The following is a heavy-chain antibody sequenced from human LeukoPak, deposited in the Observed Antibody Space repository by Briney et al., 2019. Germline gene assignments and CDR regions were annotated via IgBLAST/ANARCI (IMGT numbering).Heavy chain of an antibody. Sequence: SETLSLTCAVYCGSFSGYYWSWIRQPPGKGLEWFGEINHSGSTNYNPSLKSRVTISVDTSKNQFSLKLSSVTAADTAVYYCARARSLIVVVPAARHNWFDPWGQGTLVTVSS. V-gene: IGHV4-34*01. CDR1: CGSFSGYY. CDR3: ARARSLIVVVPAARHNWFDP. CDR2: INHSGST. J-gene: IGHJ5*02. D-gene: IGHD2-2*01.